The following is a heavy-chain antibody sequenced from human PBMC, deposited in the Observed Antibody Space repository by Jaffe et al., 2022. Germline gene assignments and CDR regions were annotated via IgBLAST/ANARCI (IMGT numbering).Heavy chain of an antibody. CDR1: GGTFSSYA. CDR2: IIPIFGTA. V-gene: IGHV1-69*05. CDR3: ASPLRAVAPSWCAFDI. Sequence: QVQLVQSGAEVKKPGSSVKVSCKASGGTFSSYAISWVRQAPGQGLEWMGGIIPIFGTANYAQKFQGRVTITTDESTSTAYMELSSLRSEDTAVYYCASPLRAVAPSWCAFDIWGQGTMVTVSS. J-gene: IGHJ3*02. D-gene: IGHD6-19*01.